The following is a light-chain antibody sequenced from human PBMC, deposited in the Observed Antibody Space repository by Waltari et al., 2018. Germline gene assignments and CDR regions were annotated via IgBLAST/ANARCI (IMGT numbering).Light chain of an antibody. V-gene: IGKV2D-29*01. Sequence: DIVMTQNPLSLSVAPGQPASMPCHSSQSLLHNDVETFLYWYRQKPGQPPQLLIYEVSSRFSGVPDRFSGSGSETDFTLKISRVEPEDVGVYYCMQSLQLPLSFGGGTKVDI. J-gene: IGKJ4*01. CDR3: MQSLQLPLS. CDR2: EVS. CDR1: QSLLHNDVETF.